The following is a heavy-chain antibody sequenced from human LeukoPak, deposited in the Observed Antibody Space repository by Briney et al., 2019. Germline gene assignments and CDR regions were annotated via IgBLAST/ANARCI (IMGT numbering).Heavy chain of an antibody. V-gene: IGHV3-33*08. CDR3: ARERSLLYDYVWGSYRDRYYYYGMDV. CDR2: IWYDGSNK. J-gene: IGHJ6*02. Sequence: GRSLRLSCAASGFTFSSYAMHWVRQAPGKGLEWVAVIWYDGSNKYYADSVKGRFTISRDNSKNTLYLQMNSLRAEDTAVYYCARERSLLYDYVWGSYRDRYYYYGMDVWGQGTTVTVSS. CDR1: GFTFSSYA. D-gene: IGHD3-16*02.